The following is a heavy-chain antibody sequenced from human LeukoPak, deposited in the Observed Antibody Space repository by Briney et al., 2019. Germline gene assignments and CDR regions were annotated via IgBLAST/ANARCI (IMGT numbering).Heavy chain of an antibody. D-gene: IGHD5-18*01. CDR2: IQYDRNNK. V-gene: IGHV3-30*02. CDR1: GFTFSSYG. CDR3: AKDLFTLYSTTSFAH. Sequence: PGGSLRLSCVASGFTFSSYGMHWVRQAPGEGLEWVAAIQYDRNNKFYADSVQGRFTISRDNSKDTLYLQMNGLRREDTAVYYCAKDLFTLYSTTSFAHWGQGTLVTVSS. J-gene: IGHJ4*02.